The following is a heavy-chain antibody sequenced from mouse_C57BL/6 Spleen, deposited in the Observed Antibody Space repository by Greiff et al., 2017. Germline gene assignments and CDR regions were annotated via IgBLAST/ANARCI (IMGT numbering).Heavy chain of an antibody. J-gene: IGHJ1*03. CDR3: ARRATVVANRYFDV. D-gene: IGHD1-1*01. CDR2: IYPGDGDT. Sequence: VKLMESGPELVKPGASVKISCKASGYAFCSSWMNWVKQRPGKGLEWIGRIYPGDGDTNYNGKFKGKATLTADKSSSTAYMQLSSLTSEDSAVYFCARRATVVANRYFDVWGTGTTVTVSS. V-gene: IGHV1-82*01. CDR1: GYAFCSSW.